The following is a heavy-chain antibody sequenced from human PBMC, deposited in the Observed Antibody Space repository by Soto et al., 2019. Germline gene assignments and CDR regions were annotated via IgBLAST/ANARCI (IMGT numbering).Heavy chain of an antibody. CDR3: ARVLCTNGVCYEGDFDY. D-gene: IGHD2-8*01. CDR1: GYTFTSYG. V-gene: IGHV1-18*01. CDR2: ISAYNGNT. Sequence: ASVKVSCKASGYTFTSYGISWVRQAPGQGLEWMGWISAYNGNTNYAQKLQGRVNMTTDTSTSTAYMELRSLRSDDTAVDYCARVLCTNGVCYEGDFDYWGQGTLVTVSS. J-gene: IGHJ4*02.